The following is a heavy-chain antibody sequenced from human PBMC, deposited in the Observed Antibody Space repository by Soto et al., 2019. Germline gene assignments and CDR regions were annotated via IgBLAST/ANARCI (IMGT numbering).Heavy chain of an antibody. CDR3: ARTDKGAYVPPLHN. Sequence: QIHLVQSGGEVKKPGASVKVSCKTSGYTFTTYGISWVRQAPGQGLEWMGWITPFNDNTNYAQNLQGRVTMTTDTSTNTAYLELRSLTSDDTAVYYCARTDKGAYVPPLHNWGQGTLVTVSS. J-gene: IGHJ4*02. CDR1: GYTFTTYG. CDR2: ITPFNDNT. V-gene: IGHV1-18*01. D-gene: IGHD5-12*01.